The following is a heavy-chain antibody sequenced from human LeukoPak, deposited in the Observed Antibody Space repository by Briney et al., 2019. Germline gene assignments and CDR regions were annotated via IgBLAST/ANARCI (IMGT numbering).Heavy chain of an antibody. CDR3: ARVATGSYHFDY. D-gene: IGHD1-26*01. CDR1: GFTFSNYW. V-gene: IGHV3-7*04. CDR2: VKQDVNVK. J-gene: IGHJ4*02. Sequence: GGSLRLSCAASGFTFSNYWMNWVRQAPGKGLEWVASVKQDVNVKYYADSAKGRFTISRDNAKNSVYLQMNSLRVEDTAVYYCARVATGSYHFDYWGQGTLVTVSS.